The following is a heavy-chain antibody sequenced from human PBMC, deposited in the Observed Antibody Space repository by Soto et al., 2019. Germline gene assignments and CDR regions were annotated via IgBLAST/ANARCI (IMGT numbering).Heavy chain of an antibody. CDR2: INPNSGGT. D-gene: IGHD3-22*01. V-gene: IGHV1-2*02. Sequence: QVQLVQSGAEVKKPGSSVKVSCKASGGTFSSYAISWVRQAPGQGLEWMGGINPNSGGTNYAQKFQGRVTMTRDTSISTAYMELSRLRSDDTAVYYCARDYYDSSGYYYYYYGMDVWGQGTTVTVSS. CDR1: GGTFSSYA. J-gene: IGHJ6*02. CDR3: ARDYYDSSGYYYYYYGMDV.